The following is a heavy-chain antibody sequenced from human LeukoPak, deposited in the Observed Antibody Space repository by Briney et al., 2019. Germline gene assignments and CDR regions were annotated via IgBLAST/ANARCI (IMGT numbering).Heavy chain of an antibody. Sequence: GGSLRLSCAASGFTFSSYGMHWVRQAPGKGLEWVAFIRYDGSNKYYADSVKGRFTISRDNSKNTLYLQMNSLRAEDTAVYYCAKDRTQLNPLDYWGQGTLVTVSS. V-gene: IGHV3-30*02. CDR1: GFTFSSYG. D-gene: IGHD1-1*01. J-gene: IGHJ4*02. CDR2: IRYDGSNK. CDR3: AKDRTQLNPLDY.